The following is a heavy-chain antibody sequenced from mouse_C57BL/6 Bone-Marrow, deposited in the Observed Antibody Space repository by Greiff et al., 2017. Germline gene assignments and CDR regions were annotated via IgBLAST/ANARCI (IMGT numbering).Heavy chain of an antibody. Sequence: VQLQQPGAELVMPGASVKLSCKASGYTFTSYWMHWVKQRPGQGLEWIGGIDPSDSYTNYNQKFKGKSTLTVDKSSSTAYMQLSSLTSEDSAVYYCARENYGSSYLWYFDVWGTGTTVTVSS. CDR3: ARENYGSSYLWYFDV. CDR2: IDPSDSYT. V-gene: IGHV1-69*01. D-gene: IGHD1-1*01. CDR1: GYTFTSYW. J-gene: IGHJ1*03.